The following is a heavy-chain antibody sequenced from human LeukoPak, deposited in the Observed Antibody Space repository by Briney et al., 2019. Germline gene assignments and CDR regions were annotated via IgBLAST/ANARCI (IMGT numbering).Heavy chain of an antibody. CDR3: ARDLMGIAYRGAFYY. CDR2: ISSSGSTI. D-gene: IGHD6-13*01. Sequence: GEPLRLSCAASEFTVSSNYMNWVRQAPGKGLEWVSYISSSGSTIYYADSVKGRFTISRDNAKTSLYLQMNSLRAEDTAVYYCARDLMGIAYRGAFYYWGQGTLVTVSS. J-gene: IGHJ4*02. CDR1: EFTVSSNY. V-gene: IGHV3-11*01.